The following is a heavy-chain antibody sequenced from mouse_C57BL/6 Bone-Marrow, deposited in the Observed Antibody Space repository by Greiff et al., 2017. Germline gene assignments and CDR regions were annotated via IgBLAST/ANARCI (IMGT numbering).Heavy chain of an antibody. CDR3: ARGDYDYDAIFAY. J-gene: IGHJ3*01. D-gene: IGHD2-4*01. CDR1: GYTFTSYG. Sequence: VQGVESGAELARPGASVKLSCKASGYTFTSYGISWVKQRTGQGLEWIGEIYPRSGNTYYNEKFKGKATLTADKSSSTAYMELRSLTSEDSAVYFCARGDYDYDAIFAYWGQGTLVTVSA. CDR2: IYPRSGNT. V-gene: IGHV1-81*01.